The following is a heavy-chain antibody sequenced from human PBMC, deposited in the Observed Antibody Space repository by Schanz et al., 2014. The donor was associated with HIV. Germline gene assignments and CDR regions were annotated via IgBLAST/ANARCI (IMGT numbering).Heavy chain of an antibody. Sequence: QVQVVESGGGVVQPGRSLRLSCAASEFIFSSYGIHWVRQAPGKGLEWVAVISNDGSNEYYADSVKGRFTLSRDNSEKSVYLQMNRLRAEDTAVYCCAKEWYCGSGSMDYGVDGWGQGTTVTVSS. CDR2: ISNDGSNE. CDR1: EFIFSSYG. J-gene: IGHJ6*02. V-gene: IGHV3-30*18. D-gene: IGHD3-10*01. CDR3: AKEWYCGSGSMDYGVDG.